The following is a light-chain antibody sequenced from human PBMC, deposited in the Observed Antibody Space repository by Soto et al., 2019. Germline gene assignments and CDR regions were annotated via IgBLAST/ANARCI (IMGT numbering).Light chain of an antibody. CDR2: KAS. CDR3: QQYDGYSEA. J-gene: IGKJ1*01. Sequence: DIQLTQSPCSLSASVGERATIPCRASQSISSRLAWCQQKQGKAAQILIYKASTLRSGVPSRFSGSGSGREFTLTISSLQPDDFVAYYCQQYDGYSEAFGQGTKVDIK. V-gene: IGKV1-5*03. CDR1: QSISSR.